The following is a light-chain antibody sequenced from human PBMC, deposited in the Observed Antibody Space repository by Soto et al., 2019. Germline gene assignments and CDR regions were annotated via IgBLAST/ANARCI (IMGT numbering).Light chain of an antibody. J-gene: IGKJ4*01. CDR3: QQRSTWPRIT. CDR2: DAS. V-gene: IGKV3-11*01. CDR1: QSVNSY. Sequence: EIVLTQSPATLSLSPGERATLSCRASQSVNSYLAWYQRKPGQAPRLLITDASNRATGIPARFSGSWSGTDFTLTISSLEPEDFAVYYCQQRSTWPRITFGGGTKVEIK.